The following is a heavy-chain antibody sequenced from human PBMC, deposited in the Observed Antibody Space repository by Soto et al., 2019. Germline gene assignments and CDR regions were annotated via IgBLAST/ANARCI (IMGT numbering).Heavy chain of an antibody. Sequence: QVQLVQSGAEVKKPGASVKVSCRASGYIFSGHFIHWMRQAPGQGLEWMGCINPKNGDTHYARRFQGRVTMTRDTSLNLVHMDLSGLRSDDAAVYYCARGDSTDCSNGVCSFFYNHDMDVWGQGTTVTVSS. CDR2: INPKNGDT. V-gene: IGHV1-2*02. J-gene: IGHJ6*02. CDR3: ARGDSTDCSNGVCSFFYNHDMDV. D-gene: IGHD2-8*01. CDR1: GYIFSGHF.